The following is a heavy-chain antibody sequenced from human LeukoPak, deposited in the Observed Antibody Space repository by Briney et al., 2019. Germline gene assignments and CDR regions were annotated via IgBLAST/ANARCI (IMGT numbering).Heavy chain of an antibody. CDR1: GFTFSDYY. CDR3: AKAYCSSNSCSKLGYFDC. Sequence: GSLRLSCAASGFTFSDYYMSWIRQPPGKGLEWIGSIYYSGSTYYNPSLKSRVTISVDTSKNQFSLKLSSVTAADTAVYYCAKAYCSSNSCSKLGYFDCWGQGTLVTVSS. V-gene: IGHV4-38-2*01. D-gene: IGHD2-2*01. J-gene: IGHJ4*02. CDR2: IYYSGST.